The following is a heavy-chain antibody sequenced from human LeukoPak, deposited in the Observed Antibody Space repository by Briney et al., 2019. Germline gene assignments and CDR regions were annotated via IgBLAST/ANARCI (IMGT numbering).Heavy chain of an antibody. V-gene: IGHV3-53*01. J-gene: IGHJ3*02. CDR1: GFTVSSNY. Sequence: GGSLRLSYAASGFTVSSNYMHWVRQAPAKGLDWVSVIYSGGSTYYADSVKGRFTISRDNSKNTLYLQMNSLRAEDTGVYYCARDWGRVPDAFDIWGQGTMVTVSS. CDR3: ARDWGRVPDAFDI. D-gene: IGHD7-27*01. CDR2: IYSGGST.